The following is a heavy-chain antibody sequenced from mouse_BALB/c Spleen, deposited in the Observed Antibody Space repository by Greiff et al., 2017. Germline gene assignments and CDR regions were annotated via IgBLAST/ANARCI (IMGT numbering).Heavy chain of an antibody. D-gene: IGHD1-1*01. V-gene: IGHV5-12-2*01. Sequence: EVQLLESGGGLVQPGGSLKLSCAASGFTFSSYTMSWVRQTPEQRLEWVAYISHGGGSTYYPDNLKGRFTISRDNAKNTLYLQMSSLKSEDTAMYYCARRAILRAYYMDYWGQGTTLTVSS. J-gene: IGHJ2*01. CDR2: ISHGGGST. CDR1: GFTFSSYT. CDR3: ARRAILRAYYMDY.